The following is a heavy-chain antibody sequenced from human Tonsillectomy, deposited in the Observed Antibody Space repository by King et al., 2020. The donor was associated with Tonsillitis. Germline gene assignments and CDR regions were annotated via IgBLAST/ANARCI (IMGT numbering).Heavy chain of an antibody. Sequence: QLVQSGAEVKKPGASVKVSCKVTGDSLSDLSIHWVRQAPGKGLEWMGGYEHDAGKHGETVYAQNFQGRVTMTSDTSKDPAYMELTSLRFEDSAMYYCTTDRDNMCGLDVGGRGPMVTVSS. J-gene: IGHJ3*01. CDR1: GDSLSDLS. CDR3: TTDRDNMCGLDV. CDR2: YEHDAGKHGET. D-gene: IGHD1-1*01. V-gene: IGHV1-24*01.